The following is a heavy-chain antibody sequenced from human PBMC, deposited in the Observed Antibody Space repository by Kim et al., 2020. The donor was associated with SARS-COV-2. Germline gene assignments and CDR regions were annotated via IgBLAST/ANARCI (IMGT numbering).Heavy chain of an antibody. CDR2: IYYSGSS. V-gene: IGHV4-59*01. J-gene: IGHJ4*02. D-gene: IGHD6-13*01. CDR1: GGPISSYY. CDR3: ARGGGSSSWSFDY. Sequence: ETLSLTCTVSGGPISSYYWSWIRQPPGKGLEWIAYIYYSGSSNYNPSLKSRVTISVDTSKNQFSLKLSSVTAADTAVYYCARGGGSSSWSFDYWGQGTL.